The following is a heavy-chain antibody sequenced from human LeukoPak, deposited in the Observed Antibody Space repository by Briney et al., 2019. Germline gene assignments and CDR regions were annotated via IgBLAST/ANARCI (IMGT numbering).Heavy chain of an antibody. J-gene: IGHJ4*02. Sequence: SGGSLRLSCAASGFTFSSYSMNWVRQAPGKGLEWVSFISTSSSNIYYADSVKGRFTISRDNAKNSLYLQMNSLRAEDTAVYYCARAVGSGYYRHFDYWGQGTLVTVSS. CDR2: ISTSSSNI. D-gene: IGHD3-3*01. CDR3: ARAVGSGYYRHFDY. CDR1: GFTFSSYS. V-gene: IGHV3-21*01.